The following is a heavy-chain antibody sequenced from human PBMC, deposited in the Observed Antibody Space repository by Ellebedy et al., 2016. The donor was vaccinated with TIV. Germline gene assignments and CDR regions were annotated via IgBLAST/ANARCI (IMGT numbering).Heavy chain of an antibody. D-gene: IGHD3-3*01. CDR2: ISSSSSTI. CDR3: ARGGLRFFTRNYAFDI. CDR1: GFTFSSYS. J-gene: IGHJ3*02. V-gene: IGHV3-48*01. Sequence: GGSLRLSXAASGFTFSSYSMNWVRQAPGKGLEWVSYISSSSSTIYYADSVKGRFTISRDNSKNTLYLQMNSLRAEDTAVYYCARGGLRFFTRNYAFDIWGQGAMVTVSS.